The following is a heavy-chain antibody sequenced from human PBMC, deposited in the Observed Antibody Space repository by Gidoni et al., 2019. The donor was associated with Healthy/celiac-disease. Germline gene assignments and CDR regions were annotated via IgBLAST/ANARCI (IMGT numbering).Heavy chain of an antibody. CDR1: GFSLSTSGVG. CDR2: IYWNDYK. CDR3: AHSQGVVIAAAGYFDY. V-gene: IGHV2-5*01. Sequence: QITLKESGPTLVNPTQTLTLTCTFSGFSLSTSGVGVGWIRQPPGKALVWLALIYWNDYKRYSPSLMSRLTITKDTSKNQVVLTMTNMDPVDTATYYCAHSQGVVIAAAGYFDYWGQGTLVTVSS. D-gene: IGHD6-13*01. J-gene: IGHJ4*02.